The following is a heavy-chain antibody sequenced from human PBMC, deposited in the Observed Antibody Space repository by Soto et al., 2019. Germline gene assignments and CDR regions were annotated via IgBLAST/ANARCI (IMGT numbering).Heavy chain of an antibody. CDR1: GDSITSNSYF. V-gene: IGHV4-39*01. D-gene: IGHD3-9*01. CDR2: IYYSGST. CDR3: ARHFSVDHFDY. J-gene: IGHJ4*02. Sequence: ETLSLTCTVSGDSITSNSYFWAWIRQPPGKGLEWIGSIYYSGSTYHNPSLKSRVTISVDRSNNQFSLKPTSVTAADTAVYYCARHFSVDHFDYWGQGALVTVSS.